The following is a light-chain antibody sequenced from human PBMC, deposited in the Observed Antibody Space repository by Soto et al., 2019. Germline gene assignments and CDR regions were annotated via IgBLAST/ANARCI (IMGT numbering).Light chain of an antibody. CDR3: SSYTSSSTAV. J-gene: IGLJ1*01. CDR1: SSDVGDYNY. Sequence: QSVLTQPASMSGSPAQSITIACTGTSSDVGDYNYVSWYQQPPGKAPKLIIYEVRSRPSGVSNRFSGSKSGNTASLTISGLQAEDEADYYCSSYTSSSTAVFGTGTKVTVL. V-gene: IGLV2-14*01. CDR2: EVR.